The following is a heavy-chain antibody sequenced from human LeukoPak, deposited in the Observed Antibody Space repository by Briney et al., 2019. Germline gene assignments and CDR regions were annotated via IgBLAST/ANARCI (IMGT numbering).Heavy chain of an antibody. CDR2: IYYSGST. Sequence: SETLSLTCTVSGGSISSYDWSWVRQPPGKGLEWVGYIYYSGSTNYNPALKSRVPISVDTSKSQCSLKLSSVTAAAPAVYSCARDQSTDAFDIWGQGKMVTVSS. J-gene: IGHJ3*02. CDR3: ARDQSTDAFDI. D-gene: IGHD1-1*01. V-gene: IGHV4-59*01. CDR1: GGSISSYD.